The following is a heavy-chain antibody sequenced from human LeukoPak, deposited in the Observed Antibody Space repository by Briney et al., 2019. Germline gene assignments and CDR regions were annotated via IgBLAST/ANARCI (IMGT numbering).Heavy chain of an antibody. D-gene: IGHD3-10*01. J-gene: IGHJ4*02. CDR3: ANEWLHVSGSYKANN. Sequence: GGSLRLSCAASGFTFSTYGMHWVRQAPGKGLEWVAFIRSDGSDKYHADSVKGRFTISRDNSKNTLYLQMNSLRTEDTAVYYCANEWLHVSGSYKANNWGQGTLVAVSS. V-gene: IGHV3-30*02. CDR2: IRSDGSDK. CDR1: GFTFSTYG.